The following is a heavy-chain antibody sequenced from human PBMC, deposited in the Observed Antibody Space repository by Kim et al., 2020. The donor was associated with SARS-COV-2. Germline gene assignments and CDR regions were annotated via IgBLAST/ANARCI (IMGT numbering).Heavy chain of an antibody. D-gene: IGHD2-15*01. J-gene: IGHJ4*02. Sequence: GRFPISRDNSKNTLYLKMNSLRAEDTAVYYCARDGSMGGYCSGGSCYCDYWGQGTLVTVSS. V-gene: IGHV3-30*07. CDR3: ARDGSMGGYCSGGSCYCDY.